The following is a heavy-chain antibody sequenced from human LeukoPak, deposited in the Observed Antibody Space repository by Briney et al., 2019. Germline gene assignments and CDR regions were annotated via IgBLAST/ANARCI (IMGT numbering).Heavy chain of an antibody. J-gene: IGHJ4*02. CDR1: GFTFSDYY. Sequence: PGGSLRLSFAASGFTFSDYYMTWIRQAPGKGLEWISYISSGDGPTYYADSVKGRFTISRDNAKNSLYLQMNSLRAEDTALYYCAKDLGPYYYGSGSFDYWGQGTLVTVSS. CDR3: AKDLGPYYYGSGSFDY. V-gene: IGHV3-11*01. D-gene: IGHD3-10*01. CDR2: ISSGDGPT.